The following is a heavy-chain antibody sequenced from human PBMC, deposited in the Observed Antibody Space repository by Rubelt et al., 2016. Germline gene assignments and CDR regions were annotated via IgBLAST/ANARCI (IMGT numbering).Heavy chain of an antibody. CDR2: INQAGSEE. D-gene: IGHD2-15*01. V-gene: IGHV3-7*03. J-gene: IGHJ4*02. CDR1: GFTFSTFS. Sequence: EVQLVESGGGLVQPGGSLRLSCAASGFTFSTFSMTWVRQAPGKGLEWVANINQAGSEEHYVGSVKGRFTISRDNTKNSLYLQMNNLSAEDTAVYYCAREGAGYSLDYWGQGTLVTVSS. CDR3: AREGAGYSLDY.